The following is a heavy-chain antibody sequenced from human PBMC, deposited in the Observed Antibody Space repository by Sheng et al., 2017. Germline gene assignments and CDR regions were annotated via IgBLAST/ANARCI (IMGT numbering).Heavy chain of an antibody. V-gene: IGHV3-48*03. CDR2: ISGSGSII. CDR1: GFTFNTYE. D-gene: IGHD1-26*01. Sequence: EVQLVESGGGLVQPGGSLRLSCAASGFTFNTYEMNWVRQVPGKGLEWVSYISGSGSIIYYADSVRGRFTISRDNAENSLYLQMNSLSAEDTAIYYCARDPIVEPNNRGHFFDYWGQGTLVTVSS. J-gene: IGHJ4*02. CDR3: ARDPIVEPNNRGHFFDY.